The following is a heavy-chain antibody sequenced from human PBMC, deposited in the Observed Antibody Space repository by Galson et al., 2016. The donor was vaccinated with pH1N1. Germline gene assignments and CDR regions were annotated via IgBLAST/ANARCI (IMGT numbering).Heavy chain of an antibody. Sequence: SVKVSCKASGYTFSSFYMHWVRQAPGQGHEWMGIIDPSGVTTIYAQKFQGRVTLTRDTSTRTVYMELTSLRSEDTAVYYCARDAGSYYGYFDYWGQGTLATVSS. CDR3: ARDAGSYYGYFDY. D-gene: IGHD3-10*01. CDR2: IDPSGVTT. V-gene: IGHV1-46*01. J-gene: IGHJ4*02. CDR1: GYTFSSFY.